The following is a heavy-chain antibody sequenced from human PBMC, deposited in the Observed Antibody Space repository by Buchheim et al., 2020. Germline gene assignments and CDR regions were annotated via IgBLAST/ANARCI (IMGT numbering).Heavy chain of an antibody. D-gene: IGHD3-9*01. Sequence: EVELEESGGGLVQPGGSLRLSCAASGFTFSSFWMHWVRQAPGKGLEWGSRIKNDGSSTEYADSVKGRFIISRDNSKSTLYLQMNSLRVDDTAVYYCARTATGPEYWGQGTL. V-gene: IGHV3-74*01. CDR3: ARTATGPEY. CDR2: IKNDGSST. CDR1: GFTFSSFW. J-gene: IGHJ4*02.